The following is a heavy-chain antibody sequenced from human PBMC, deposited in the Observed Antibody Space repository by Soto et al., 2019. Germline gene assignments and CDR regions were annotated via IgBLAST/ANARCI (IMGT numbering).Heavy chain of an antibody. Sequence: SETLSLTCAVYGGSFSGYYWSWIRQPPGKGLEWIGEINHSGSTNYNPSLKSRVTISVDTSKNRVSLNLTSLTAADTAIYYCARANWYSEYWGQGTLVTVSS. D-gene: IGHD7-27*01. J-gene: IGHJ4*02. CDR1: GGSFSGYY. CDR3: ARANWYSEY. V-gene: IGHV4-34*01. CDR2: INHSGST.